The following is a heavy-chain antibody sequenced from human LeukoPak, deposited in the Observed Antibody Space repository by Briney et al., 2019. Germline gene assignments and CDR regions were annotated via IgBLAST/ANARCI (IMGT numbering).Heavy chain of an antibody. J-gene: IGHJ4*02. D-gene: IGHD6-13*01. CDR2: IYYSEYT. Sequence: SETLSLTCTVSGDSIGNQYWSWIRQPPGKGLEWIGYIYYSEYTKYNPSLESRVTISVDTSKNQFSLRLTSVTAADTAIYFCAGEAAAGTNFDYWGQGILVTVSS. CDR1: GDSIGNQY. V-gene: IGHV4-59*11. CDR3: AGEAAAGTNFDY.